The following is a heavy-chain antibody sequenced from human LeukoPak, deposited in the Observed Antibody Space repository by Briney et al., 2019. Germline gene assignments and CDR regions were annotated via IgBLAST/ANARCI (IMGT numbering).Heavy chain of an antibody. Sequence: SQTLSLTCAVSGGSLSSGGYSWSWIRQPPGKGLEWIGYIYHSGSTYYNPSLKSRVTISVDRSKNQFSLKLSSVTAADTAVYYCARSIAVAGTWFDYWGQGTLVTVSS. CDR1: GGSLSSGGYS. V-gene: IGHV4-30-2*01. CDR2: IYHSGST. J-gene: IGHJ4*02. CDR3: ARSIAVAGTWFDY. D-gene: IGHD6-19*01.